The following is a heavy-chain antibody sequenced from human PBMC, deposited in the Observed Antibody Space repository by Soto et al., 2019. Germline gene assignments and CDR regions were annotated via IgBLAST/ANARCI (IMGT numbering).Heavy chain of an antibody. J-gene: IGHJ6*02. CDR3: AGAYDILTGSKVGYYYYGMDV. CDR2: ISYDGSNK. V-gene: IGHV3-30*03. D-gene: IGHD3-9*01. Sequence: PGGSLRLSCAASGFTFSSYGMHWVRQAPGKGLEWVAVISYDGSNKYYADSVKGRFTISRDNSKNTLYLQMNSLRAEDTAVYYCAGAYDILTGSKVGYYYYGMDVWGQGTTVTVSS. CDR1: GFTFSSYG.